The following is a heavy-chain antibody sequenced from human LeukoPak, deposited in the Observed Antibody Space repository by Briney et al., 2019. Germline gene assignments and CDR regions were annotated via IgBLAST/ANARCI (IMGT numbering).Heavy chain of an antibody. CDR2: INLNSGGT. Sequence: GASVKVSCKASGYTFTGYYMHWVRQAPGQGLEWMGWINLNSGGTNYAQKFQGRVTMTRDTSISTAYMELSRLRSDDTAVYYCARDGKPWLVTSLFDYWGQGTLVTVSS. CDR1: GYTFTGYY. J-gene: IGHJ4*02. D-gene: IGHD6-19*01. V-gene: IGHV1-2*02. CDR3: ARDGKPWLVTSLFDY.